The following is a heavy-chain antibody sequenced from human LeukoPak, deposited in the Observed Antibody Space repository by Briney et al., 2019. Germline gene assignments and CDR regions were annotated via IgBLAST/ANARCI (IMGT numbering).Heavy chain of an antibody. CDR3: ARDYYYDSSGPGGADC. CDR1: GFTFSSYA. V-gene: IGHV3-30-3*01. J-gene: IGHJ4*02. Sequence: GGSLRLSCAASGFTFSSYAMHWVRQAPGKGLEWVAVISYDGSNKYYADSVKGRFTISRDNSKNTLYLQMNSLRAEDTAVYYCARDYYYDSSGPGGADCWGQGTLVTVSS. CDR2: ISYDGSNK. D-gene: IGHD3-22*01.